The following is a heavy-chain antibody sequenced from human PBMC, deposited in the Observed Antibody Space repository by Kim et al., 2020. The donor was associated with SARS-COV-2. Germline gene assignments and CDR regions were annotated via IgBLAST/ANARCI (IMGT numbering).Heavy chain of an antibody. CDR3: AHRLTGIAAVDY. J-gene: IGHJ4*02. Sequence: YSPSLKGRLTITQDTTKNQVVLTMTNMDPVDTATYYCAHRLTGIAAVDYWGQGTLVTVSS. D-gene: IGHD6-13*01. V-gene: IGHV2-5*01.